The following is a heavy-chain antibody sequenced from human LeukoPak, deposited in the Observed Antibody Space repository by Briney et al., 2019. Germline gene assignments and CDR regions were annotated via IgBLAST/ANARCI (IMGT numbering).Heavy chain of an antibody. CDR3: ARDATLTGVNYFDT. CDR1: GYSISSSGNY. Sequence: SETLSLTCTVSGYSISSSGNYWGWIRQPPGKGLEWIGSIYHTGITYYNPSLESRGPISRDTSKNQLSLNLRSVTAADTAMYFCARDATLTGVNYFDTWGQGILVTVSS. CDR2: IYHTGIT. J-gene: IGHJ5*02. D-gene: IGHD4-11*01. V-gene: IGHV4-39*07.